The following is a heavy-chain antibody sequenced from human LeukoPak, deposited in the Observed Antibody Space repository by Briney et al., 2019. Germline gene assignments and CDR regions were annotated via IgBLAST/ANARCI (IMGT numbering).Heavy chain of an antibody. CDR3: AKEYSSGWSRFDY. J-gene: IGHJ4*02. D-gene: IGHD6-19*01. CDR1: GYTFNTYD. Sequence: ASVKVSCKASGYTFNTYDINWVRQVPGQGLEWMGWINPNSGGTNYAQKFQGRATMTRDTSISTAYMELSRLISDDTAVYYCAKEYSSGWSRFDYWGQGTLVTVSS. CDR2: INPNSGGT. V-gene: IGHV1-2*02.